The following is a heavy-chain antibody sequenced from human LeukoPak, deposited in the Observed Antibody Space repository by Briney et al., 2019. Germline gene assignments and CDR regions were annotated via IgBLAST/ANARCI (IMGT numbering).Heavy chain of an antibody. CDR3: ARDRYGSSSDY. Sequence: GGSLRLSCAASGFTFSSYEMNWVRQAPGKGLEWVSYISSSGSTIYYADSVKGRFTISRDNAKNSLFLQMNSLRVEDTAVYYCARDRYGSSSDYWGQGTLVTVSS. CDR1: GFTFSSYE. V-gene: IGHV3-48*03. CDR2: ISSSGSTI. J-gene: IGHJ4*02. D-gene: IGHD6-13*01.